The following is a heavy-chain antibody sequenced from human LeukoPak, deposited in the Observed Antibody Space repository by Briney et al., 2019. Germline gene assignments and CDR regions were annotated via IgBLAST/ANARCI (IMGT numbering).Heavy chain of an antibody. Sequence: GGSLRLSCAASGFTFSSYAMSWVRQAPGKGLEWVSAISGSGGSTYYADSVKGRFTISRDNSKNTLYLQMNSLRAEGTAVYYCATYDSSGYYYRHDYWGQGTLVTVSS. D-gene: IGHD3-22*01. CDR1: GFTFSSYA. CDR3: ATYDSSGYYYRHDY. V-gene: IGHV3-23*01. J-gene: IGHJ4*02. CDR2: ISGSGGST.